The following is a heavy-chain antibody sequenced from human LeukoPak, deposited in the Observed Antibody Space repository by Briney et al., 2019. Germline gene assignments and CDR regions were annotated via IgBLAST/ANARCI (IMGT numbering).Heavy chain of an antibody. CDR2: IYPGYSET. D-gene: IGHD2-2*01. CDR3: ARRDCSSTSCQGFDP. CDR1: GYSFTSYW. Sequence: ASVKVSCKGSGYSFTSYWIGWVRQMPGKGLEWMGIIYPGYSETRYSQSFQGQVTISADKPSSTAYLQWSSPKASDTAMYYCARRDCSSTSCQGFDPWGQGTLVTVSS. V-gene: IGHV5-51*04. J-gene: IGHJ5*02.